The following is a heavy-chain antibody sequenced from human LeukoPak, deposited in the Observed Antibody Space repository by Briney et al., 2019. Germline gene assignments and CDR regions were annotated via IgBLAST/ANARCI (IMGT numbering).Heavy chain of an antibody. J-gene: IGHJ4*02. Sequence: GGSLRLSCAASGYTFSSFSINWVRRAPGKGLEWVSSISVSSNYIYYSDSVRGRFSISRDDATDSLYLQMNSLRAEDTAVYYCVRLWRNSDPSGFYYYYDYWGQGTLVTVSS. CDR3: VRLWRNSDPSGFYYYYDY. V-gene: IGHV3-21*01. D-gene: IGHD3-22*01. CDR1: GYTFSSFS. CDR2: ISVSSNYI.